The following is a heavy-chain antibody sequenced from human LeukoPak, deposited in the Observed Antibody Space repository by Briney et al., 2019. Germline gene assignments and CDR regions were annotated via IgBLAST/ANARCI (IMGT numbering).Heavy chain of an antibody. V-gene: IGHV3-7*01. Sequence: PGGSLRLSCAASGFTFSNYWMTWVRQAPGKGLEWVANIVPDGGDKYYVDSVKGRFTISRDNAKNSLFLQMNSLRAEDTAVYYCAKDLLYYDSSGLTWGQGTLVTVSS. CDR3: AKDLLYYDSSGLT. D-gene: IGHD3-22*01. CDR1: GFTFSNYW. J-gene: IGHJ5*02. CDR2: IVPDGGDK.